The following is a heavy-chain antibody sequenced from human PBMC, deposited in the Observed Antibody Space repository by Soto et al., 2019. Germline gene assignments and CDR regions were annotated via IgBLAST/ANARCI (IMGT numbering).Heavy chain of an antibody. Sequence: GGSLRLSCAASGFTFSSYGMHWVRQAPGKGLEWVAVISYDGSNKYYADSVKGRFTISRDNSKNTLYLQMNSLRAEDTAVYYCAKAGGYDPLSWFDPWGQGTLVTVSS. CDR3: AKAGGYDPLSWFDP. CDR2: ISYDGSNK. CDR1: GFTFSSYG. J-gene: IGHJ5*02. D-gene: IGHD5-12*01. V-gene: IGHV3-30*18.